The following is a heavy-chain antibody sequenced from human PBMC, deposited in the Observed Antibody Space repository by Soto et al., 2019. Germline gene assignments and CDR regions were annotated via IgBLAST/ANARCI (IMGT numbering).Heavy chain of an antibody. CDR2: ISSNGGST. CDR3: AFYNTGYYFFVS. J-gene: IGHJ4*02. V-gene: IGHV3-64*04. D-gene: IGHD1-26*01. CDR1: GFPFSSYA. Sequence: GGSLRLSCSASGFPFSSYAMHWVRQAPGKGLEYVSAISSNGGSTYYADSVKGRFTISRDNSKNTLYLQMNSLRADDTAIYYCAFYNTGYYFFVSWGQGTLVTVSS.